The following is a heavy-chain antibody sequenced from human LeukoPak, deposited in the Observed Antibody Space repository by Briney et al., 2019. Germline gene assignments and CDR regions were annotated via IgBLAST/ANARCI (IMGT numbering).Heavy chain of an antibody. CDR2: IYTSGST. CDR1: GDSITPYY. D-gene: IGHD3-16*01. J-gene: IGHJ1*01. CDR3: VRGFPDKVWGNSRPTAGYFQH. V-gene: IGHV4-4*07. Sequence: SETLSLTCTVSGDSITPYYWSWIRQPPGKGLEWIGRIYTSGSTNYNPSLKSRVTMSVDTSKNQVFLKLTSVTAADTTVYHSVRGFPDKVWGNSRPTAGYFQHWGQGTLVTVSS.